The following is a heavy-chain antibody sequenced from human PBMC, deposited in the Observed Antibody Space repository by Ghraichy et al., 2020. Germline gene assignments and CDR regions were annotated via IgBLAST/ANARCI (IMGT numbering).Heavy chain of an antibody. CDR2: INPNSGGT. D-gene: IGHD2-2*01. Sequence: ASVKVSCKASGYTFTGYYMHWVRQAPGQGLEWMGWINPNSGGTNYAQKFQGRVTMTRDTSISTAYMELSRLRSDDTAVYYCARDSPQLLDRHWFDPWGQGTLVTVSS. J-gene: IGHJ5*02. CDR3: ARDSPQLLDRHWFDP. V-gene: IGHV1-2*02. CDR1: GYTFTGYY.